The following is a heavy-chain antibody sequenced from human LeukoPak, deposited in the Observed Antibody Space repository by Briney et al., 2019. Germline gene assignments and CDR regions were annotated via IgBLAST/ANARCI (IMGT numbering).Heavy chain of an antibody. D-gene: IGHD2-8*02. J-gene: IGHJ5*02. V-gene: IGHV5-51*01. Sequence: GESLKISCKGSGYSFTNYWIGWVRQMPGKGLEWMGIIYPGDSDTRYSLSFQGQVTISADKSISTAYLQWSSLKASDTAMYYCARLLRYCTGGSCSGGWFDPWGQGTLVTVSS. CDR3: ARLLRYCTGGSCSGGWFDP. CDR2: IYPGDSDT. CDR1: GYSFTNYW.